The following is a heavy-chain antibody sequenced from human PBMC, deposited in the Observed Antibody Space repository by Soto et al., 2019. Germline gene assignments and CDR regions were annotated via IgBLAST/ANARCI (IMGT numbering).Heavy chain of an antibody. J-gene: IGHJ6*03. CDR1: GYTFTSYA. D-gene: IGHD2-15*01. CDR2: INAGNGNT. V-gene: IGHV1-3*01. Sequence: QVQLLQSGAEVKKPGASVKVSCKASGYTFTSYAMHWVRQAPGQRLEWMGWINAGNGNTKYSQKFQGRVTITRDTSASTAYMELSSLRSEDTAVYYCARQRVAATLYYYSYLDVWGKGTTVTVSS. CDR3: ARQRVAATLYYYSYLDV.